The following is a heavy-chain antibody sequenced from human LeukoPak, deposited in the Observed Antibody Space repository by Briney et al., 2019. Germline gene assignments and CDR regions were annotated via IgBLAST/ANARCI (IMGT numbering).Heavy chain of an antibody. CDR2: IYTSGST. J-gene: IGHJ4*02. CDR1: GGSISGYY. D-gene: IGHD2-21*02. V-gene: IGHV4-4*07. CDR3: ASSLPPLGGDCYYD. Sequence: SEPLSPPLPRPGGSISGYYGSGIRQPAGKGLAGIGRIYTSGSTNYNPSLKSRVTMSVDTSKNQFSLKLSSVTAADTAVYYCASSLPPLGGDCYYDWGQGTLVTVSS.